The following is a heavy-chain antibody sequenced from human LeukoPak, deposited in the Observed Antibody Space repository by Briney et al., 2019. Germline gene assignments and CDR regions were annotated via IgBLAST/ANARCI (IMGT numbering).Heavy chain of an antibody. CDR3: AKDHYYYDSSGYMSIFSDY. V-gene: IGHV3-30*02. CDR2: IRYDGSHK. Sequence: GGSLRLSCAASGFTFSSYGMHWVRQAPGKGLEWVAFIRYDGSHKYYADSVKGRFTISRDNSKNTLYLQMNSLRAEDTAVYYCAKDHYYYDSSGYMSIFSDYWGQGTLVTVSS. D-gene: IGHD3-22*01. CDR1: GFTFSSYG. J-gene: IGHJ4*02.